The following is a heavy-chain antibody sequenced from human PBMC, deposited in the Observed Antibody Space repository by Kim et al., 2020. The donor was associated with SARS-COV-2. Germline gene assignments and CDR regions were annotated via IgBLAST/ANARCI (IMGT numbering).Heavy chain of an antibody. CDR3: ARDKGQYLDWLGDY. J-gene: IGHJ4*02. D-gene: IGHD3-9*01. CDR2: IRSSGSII. Sequence: GGSLRLSCAASGFTFSSYEMNWVRQAPGKGLEWVSYIRSSGSIIYYADSVKGRFTISRDNAKNSLYLQMNSLRAEDTAVYYCARDKGQYLDWLGDYWGQGTLVTVSS. CDR1: GFTFSSYE. V-gene: IGHV3-48*03.